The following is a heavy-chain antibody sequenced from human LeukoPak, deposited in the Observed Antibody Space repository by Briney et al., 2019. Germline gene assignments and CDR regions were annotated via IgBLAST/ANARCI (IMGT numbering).Heavy chain of an antibody. Sequence: GGSLRLSCAASGFTFNSYAMSWVRQAPGEGLEWVSAISGSGGSTYYADPVKRRFTISRDNSKNTLYLQMNSLRAEDTAVYYCAKDLNPHTSYDSSGYYFLGFYFDYWGQGTLVTVSS. V-gene: IGHV3-23*01. CDR2: ISGSGGST. D-gene: IGHD3-22*01. CDR1: GFTFNSYA. J-gene: IGHJ4*02. CDR3: AKDLNPHTSYDSSGYYFLGFYFDY.